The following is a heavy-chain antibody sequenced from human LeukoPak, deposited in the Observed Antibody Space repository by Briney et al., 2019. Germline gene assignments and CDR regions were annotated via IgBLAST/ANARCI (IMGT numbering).Heavy chain of an antibody. V-gene: IGHV3-30*02. D-gene: IGHD6-13*01. CDR2: IEHDGSIA. Sequence: GGSLRLSCVASGFTFRNFGFHWVRQAPDKGLEWVAFIEHDGSIASYSESVKGRFSLSRGDSKTAVSLQMNSLRAEDTALYYCVKDVVPGRTGAGPGSWGQGTLVTVSS. J-gene: IGHJ5*02. CDR1: GFTFRNFG. CDR3: VKDVVPGRTGAGPGS.